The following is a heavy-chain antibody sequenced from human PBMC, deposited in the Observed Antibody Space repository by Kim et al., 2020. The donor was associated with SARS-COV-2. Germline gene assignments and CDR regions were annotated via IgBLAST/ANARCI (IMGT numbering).Heavy chain of an antibody. J-gene: IGHJ6*01. Sequence: GGSLRLSCAASGFVFSSYEMNWVRQAPGKGLEWVSYISYSGSDTQYEDSVKGRFIISRDNAKSSLFLHMNSLRAEDTAVYYCARWYCSVPACSGHYHYG. V-gene: IGHV3-48*03. CDR1: GFVFSSYE. CDR2: ISYSGSDT. D-gene: IGHD2-15*01. CDR3: ARWYCSVPACSGHYHYG.